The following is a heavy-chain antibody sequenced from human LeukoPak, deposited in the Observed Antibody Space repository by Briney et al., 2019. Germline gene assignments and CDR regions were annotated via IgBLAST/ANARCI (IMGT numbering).Heavy chain of an antibody. Sequence: SQTLSLTCTVSGGSISSGGYYWSWIRQPAGKGLEWIGRIQTSGSTSYNPSLRSRVTISVDTPKNQFSLKVSSVTAADTAVYYCLGYCSTASCLSDVWGQGSTVTVSS. CDR1: GGSISSGGYY. V-gene: IGHV4-61*02. J-gene: IGHJ6*02. CDR3: LGYCSTASCLSDV. CDR2: IQTSGST. D-gene: IGHD2-2*01.